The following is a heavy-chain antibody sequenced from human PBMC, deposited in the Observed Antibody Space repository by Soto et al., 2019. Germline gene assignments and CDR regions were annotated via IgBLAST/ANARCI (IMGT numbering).Heavy chain of an antibody. V-gene: IGHV1-69*01. CDR1: GGTFSDYT. J-gene: IGHJ6*02. D-gene: IGHD6-6*01. Sequence: QVQLVQSGAEVKRPGSSVKVSCRASGGTFSDYTFSWVRQAPGQGLEWLGRIIPFLGSSKYAHTFQARGTFSADESTATAFMDLSRMRSGDTAVYYCAAKKYRTSSTNYFYNYGMDIWGQGTTVTVSS. CDR2: IIPFLGSS. CDR3: AAKKYRTSSTNYFYNYGMDI.